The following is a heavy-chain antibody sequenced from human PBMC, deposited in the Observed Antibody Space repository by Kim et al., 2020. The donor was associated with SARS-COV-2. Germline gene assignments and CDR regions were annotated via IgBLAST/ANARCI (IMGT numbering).Heavy chain of an antibody. CDR1: GGSFSGYY. CDR3: ARVHRDIVVVPAAPYFDY. CDR2: INHSGST. Sequence: SETLSLTCAVYGGSFSGYYWSWIRQPPGKGLEWIGEINHSGSTNYNPSLKSRVTISVDTSKNQFSLKLSSVTAADTAVYYCARVHRDIVVVPAAPYFDYWGQGTLVTVSS. D-gene: IGHD2-2*01. V-gene: IGHV4-34*01. J-gene: IGHJ4*02.